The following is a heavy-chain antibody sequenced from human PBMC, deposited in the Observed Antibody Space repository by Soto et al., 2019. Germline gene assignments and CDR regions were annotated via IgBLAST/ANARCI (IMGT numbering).Heavy chain of an antibody. D-gene: IGHD6-19*01. V-gene: IGHV4-61*01. CDR3: ARDQGVAVAVFDY. J-gene: IGHJ4*02. Sequence: QVQLQESGPGLVKPSETLSLSCSVSGGSVTSGSYYWSWIRQPPGKGLEWIGYIYYSGTTNYNPSIKSRVTISVDTSKHQLSLKLSSVTAADTAVYYCARDQGVAVAVFDYWGQGTLVTVSS. CDR2: IYYSGTT. CDR1: GGSVTSGSYY.